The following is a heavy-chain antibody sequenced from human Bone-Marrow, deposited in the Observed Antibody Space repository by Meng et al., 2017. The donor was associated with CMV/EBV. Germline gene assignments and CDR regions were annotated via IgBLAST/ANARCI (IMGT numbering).Heavy chain of an antibody. V-gene: IGHV3-53*01. Sequence: GESLKISCAASGFTVSSNYMSWVRQAPGKGLEWVSVIYSGGSTYYADSVKGRFTISRDNSKNTLYLQMNSLRAEDTAVYYCARVPVDFWSGYIPAYYFDYWGQGTLVTVSS. CDR3: ARVPVDFWSGYIPAYYFDY. D-gene: IGHD3-3*01. CDR1: GFTVSSNY. J-gene: IGHJ4*02. CDR2: IYSGGST.